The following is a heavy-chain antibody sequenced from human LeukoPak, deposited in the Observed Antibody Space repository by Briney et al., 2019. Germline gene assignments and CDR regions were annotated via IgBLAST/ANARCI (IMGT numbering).Heavy chain of an antibody. CDR2: ITSSSSYT. CDR1: GFTFSSYG. CDR3: AKVLSMTVVTRGAFDI. D-gene: IGHD3-22*01. J-gene: IGHJ3*02. Sequence: PGGTLRLSCAASGFTFSSYGMSWVRQAPGKGLEWISAITSSSSYTFYADSVKGRFTISRDNSKNTLDLQMNSLRAEDTAVYYCAKVLSMTVVTRGAFDIWGQGTMVTVSS. V-gene: IGHV3-23*01.